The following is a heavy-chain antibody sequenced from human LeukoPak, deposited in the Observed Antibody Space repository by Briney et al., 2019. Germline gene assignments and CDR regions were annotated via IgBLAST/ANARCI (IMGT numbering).Heavy chain of an antibody. V-gene: IGHV4-4*07. J-gene: IGHJ4*02. CDR2: IYTSGST. Sequence: PSETLSLTCTVSGASISSYYWTWIRQPPGKGLEWIGCIYTSGSTNYNPSVNGRVGMSVDTYKTQFTLKLSSVTAADTAVYYCASLSADSSSSRGFDYWGQGTLVTVSS. CDR3: ASLSADSSSSRGFDY. CDR1: GASISSYY. D-gene: IGHD2-2*01.